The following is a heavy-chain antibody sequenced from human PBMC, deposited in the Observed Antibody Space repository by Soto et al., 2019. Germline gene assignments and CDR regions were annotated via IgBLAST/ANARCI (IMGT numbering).Heavy chain of an antibody. CDR2: IRHDGSNI. CDR1: GCTFSAYS. CDR3: VRDWWGFDY. V-gene: IGHV3-64D*06. J-gene: IGHJ4*02. Sequence: GGSLRLSCSVSGCTFSAYSMHWVRQAPGKGLEYVAVIRHDGSNIYYADSVKGRSIISRDNSNNRLYLQMSSLRLEDTAVYYCVRDWWGFDYWGQGTPVTVSS. D-gene: IGHD2-15*01.